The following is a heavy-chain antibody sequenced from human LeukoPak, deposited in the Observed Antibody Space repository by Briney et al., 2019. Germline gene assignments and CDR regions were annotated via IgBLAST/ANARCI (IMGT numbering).Heavy chain of an antibody. CDR3: AREGSSSWSGDDAFDI. J-gene: IGHJ3*02. D-gene: IGHD6-13*01. V-gene: IGHV4-61*02. CDR2: IYTSGST. CDR1: GGSISSGSYY. Sequence: TLSLTCTVSGGSISSGSYYWSWIRQPAGKGLEWIGRIYTSGSTNYNPSLKSRVTISVDTSKNQFSLKLSSVTAADTAVYYCAREGSSSWSGDDAFDIWGQGTMVTVSS.